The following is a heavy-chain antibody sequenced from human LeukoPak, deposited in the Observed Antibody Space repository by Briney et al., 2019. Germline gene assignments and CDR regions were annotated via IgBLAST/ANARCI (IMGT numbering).Heavy chain of an antibody. V-gene: IGHV4-4*02. Sequence: SGTLSLTCAVSGGSISSDHWWNWVPQPPGKGLEWIREIYHSGSTTYSPSLKRRVTILVDKSKNQFSLELTSVTAADTAVYYCVRDNDHGSGNYSTVSFDPWGQGALVTVSS. CDR1: GGSISSDHW. CDR3: VRDNDHGSGNYSTVSFDP. CDR2: IYHSGST. D-gene: IGHD3-10*01. J-gene: IGHJ5*02.